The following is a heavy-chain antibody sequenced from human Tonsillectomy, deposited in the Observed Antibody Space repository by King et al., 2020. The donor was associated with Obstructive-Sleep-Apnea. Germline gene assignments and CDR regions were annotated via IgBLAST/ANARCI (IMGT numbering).Heavy chain of an antibody. D-gene: IGHD3-3*01. CDR3: SRGPPTDDFWSGYPRGWFDP. V-gene: IGHV4-38-2*02. Sequence: QLQESGPGLVKPSETLSLTCTVSGFSISSGYYWGWIRQPPGKGLEWIGSIYHSGCTYYNPSLKSRVTISVDTFKNQFSLKLSSVTAADTAVYYCSRGPPTDDFWSGYPRGWFDPWGQGTLVTVSS. CDR2: IYHSGCT. J-gene: IGHJ5*02. CDR1: GFSISSGYY.